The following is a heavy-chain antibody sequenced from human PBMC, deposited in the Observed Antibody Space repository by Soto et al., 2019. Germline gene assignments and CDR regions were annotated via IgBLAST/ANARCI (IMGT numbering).Heavy chain of an antibody. V-gene: IGHV1-2*04. CDR3: AIIMTHSDSFDM. CDR1: GYSFAGFY. J-gene: IGHJ3*02. CDR2: INSNSGAT. D-gene: IGHD3-16*01. Sequence: ASVKVSCKASGYSFAGFYIHWMRQAPGQGLEWVGSINSNSGATTYAQKFQDSVAMTRDTSVSTAYMDLNRLTSDDTAIYYCAIIMTHSDSFDMWGQGTMVTVSS.